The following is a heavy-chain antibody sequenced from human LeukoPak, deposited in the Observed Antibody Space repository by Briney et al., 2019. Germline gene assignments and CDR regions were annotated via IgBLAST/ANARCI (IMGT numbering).Heavy chain of an antibody. J-gene: IGHJ4*02. CDR3: ARVKVIIFGVVTPFDY. V-gene: IGHV1-2*02. D-gene: IGHD3-3*01. CDR2: INPNSGGT. Sequence: ASVKVSCKASGYTFTGYYMHWVRQGPGQGLEWMGWINPNSGGTNYAQKFQGRVTMTRDTSISTAYMELSRLRSDDTAVYYCARVKVIIFGVVTPFDYWGQGTLVTVSS. CDR1: GYTFTGYY.